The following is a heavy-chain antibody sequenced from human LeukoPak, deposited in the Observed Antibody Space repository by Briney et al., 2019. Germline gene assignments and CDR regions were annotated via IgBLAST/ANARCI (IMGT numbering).Heavy chain of an antibody. CDR2: IRYDGSNE. CDR3: AKELEDTMVRGVIITGTLSY. V-gene: IGHV3-30*02. J-gene: IGHJ4*02. Sequence: GGSLRLSCAASGFTFSSYGMHWVRQAPGKGLEWVAFIRYDGSNEYYADSVKGRFTISRDNSKNTLYLQMNSLRAEDTAVYYCAKELEDTMVRGVIITGTLSYWGQGTLVTVSS. D-gene: IGHD3-10*01. CDR1: GFTFSSYG.